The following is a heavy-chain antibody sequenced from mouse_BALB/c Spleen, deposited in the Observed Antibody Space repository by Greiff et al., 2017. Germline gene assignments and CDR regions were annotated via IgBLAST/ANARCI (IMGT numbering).Heavy chain of an antibody. CDR2: INPSTGYT. J-gene: IGHJ4*01. CDR1: GYTFTSYW. D-gene: IGHD2-2*01. CDR3: ARSDGYDGYAMDY. V-gene: IGHV1-7*01. Sequence: QVQLQQSGAELAKPGASVKMSCKASGYTFTSYWMHWVKQRPGQGLEWIGYINPSTGYTEYNQKFKDKATLTADKSSSTAYMQLSSLTSEDSAVYYCARSDGYDGYAMDYWGQGTSVTVSS.